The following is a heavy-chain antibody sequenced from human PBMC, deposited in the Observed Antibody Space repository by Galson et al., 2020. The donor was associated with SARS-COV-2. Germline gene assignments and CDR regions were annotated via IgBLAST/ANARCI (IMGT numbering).Heavy chain of an antibody. CDR3: ARELLWFGGYGMDV. CDR1: GFTFSSYG. J-gene: IGHJ6*02. Sequence: PGGSLRLSCAASGFTFSSYGMHWVRQAPGKGLEWVAVISYDGSNKYYADSVKGRFTISRDNSKNTLYLQMNSLRAEDTAVYYCARELLWFGGYGMDVWGQGTTVTVSS. V-gene: IGHV3-30*03. CDR2: ISYDGSNK. D-gene: IGHD3-10*01.